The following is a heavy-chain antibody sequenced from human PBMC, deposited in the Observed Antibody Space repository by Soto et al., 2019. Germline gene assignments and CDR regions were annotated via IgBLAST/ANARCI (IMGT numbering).Heavy chain of an antibody. V-gene: IGHV4-34*01. Sequence: QVQLQQWGAGLLKPSETLSLTCAVYGGSFSGYYWSWIRQPPGKGLEWIGEINHSGSTNYNPSLNSRVTIAVDTSKTQFSLKLSSVTAAVTAVYYCARRGRYYYYMDVWCKGTTVTVSS. CDR3: ARRGRYYYYMDV. J-gene: IGHJ6*03. CDR1: GGSFSGYY. CDR2: INHSGST.